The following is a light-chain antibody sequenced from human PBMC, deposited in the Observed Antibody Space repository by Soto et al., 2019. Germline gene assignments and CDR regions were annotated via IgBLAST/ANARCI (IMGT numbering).Light chain of an antibody. J-gene: IGKJ5*01. CDR1: QGVTTN. V-gene: IGKV3-15*01. CDR3: QQYNNWPLS. Sequence: EIVMTQSPATLSVSPGERATLSCRAGQGVTTNFAWYQQKSGQSPRLLIYDVSIRATGVPARFGGTGSETDFTLTISGLQSEDSAVYFCQQYNNWPLSFGQGIRLEIX. CDR2: DVS.